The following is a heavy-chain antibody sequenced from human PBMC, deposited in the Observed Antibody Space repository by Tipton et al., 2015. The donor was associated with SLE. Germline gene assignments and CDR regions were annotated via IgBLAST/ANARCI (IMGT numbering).Heavy chain of an antibody. J-gene: IGHJ4*02. V-gene: IGHV1-8*01. D-gene: IGHD3-16*02. CDR1: GYTFTSYD. Sequence: QLVQSGPEVKKPGASVKVSCKASGYTFTSYDINWVRQATGQGLEWMGWMNPNSGNTGYAQKFQGRVTMTRNTSINTAYLELSNLRSEDTAVYYCARVYEYIWGSYHPFDYWGQGTLVAVSS. CDR2: MNPNSGNT. CDR3: ARVYEYIWGSYHPFDY.